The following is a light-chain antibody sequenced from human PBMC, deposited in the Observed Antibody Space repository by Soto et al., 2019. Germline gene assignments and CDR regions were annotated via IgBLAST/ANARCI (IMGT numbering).Light chain of an antibody. V-gene: IGKV3D-20*02. J-gene: IGKJ5*01. Sequence: EIVLTQSPCTLSLSPGERATLSCRASQTVSSSYLAWYQQKPGQAPRLLISDASNRATGIPARFSGSGSGADFTLTISSLEPEDFAVYYCQQRTNWPITFGQGTRLEIK. CDR3: QQRTNWPIT. CDR1: QTVSSSY. CDR2: DAS.